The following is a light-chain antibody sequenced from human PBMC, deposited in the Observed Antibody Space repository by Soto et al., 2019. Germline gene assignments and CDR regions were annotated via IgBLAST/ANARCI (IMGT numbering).Light chain of an antibody. CDR3: SSYSSSRLVV. V-gene: IGLV2-14*01. CDR2: EVR. Sequence: QSALTQSASVSGSPGQSITISCTGTSSDVGGYNYVSWYQQHPGKAPKLIIYEVRNRPSGVSNRFSGSKSGNTASLTISELQAEDEADYYCSSYSSSRLVVFGGGTQLTVL. CDR1: SSDVGGYNY. J-gene: IGLJ2*01.